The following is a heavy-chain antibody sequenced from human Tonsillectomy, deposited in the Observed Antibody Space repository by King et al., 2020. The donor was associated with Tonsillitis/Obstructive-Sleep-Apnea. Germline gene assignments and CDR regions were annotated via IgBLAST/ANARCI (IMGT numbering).Heavy chain of an antibody. V-gene: IGHV3-21*01. J-gene: IGHJ6*03. CDR3: ARRSAPVGTPPFKPDYYYYMDV. CDR2: ISSSSSYI. D-gene: IGHD1-26*01. CDR1: GFTFSSYS. Sequence: VQLVESGGGLVKPGGSLRLSCAASGFTFSSYSMNWVRQAPGKGLEWVSSISSSSSYIYYADSVKGRFTISRDNAKNSLYLQMNSLRAEETAVYYFARRSAPVGTPPFKPDYYYYMDVWGKGTTVTVSS.